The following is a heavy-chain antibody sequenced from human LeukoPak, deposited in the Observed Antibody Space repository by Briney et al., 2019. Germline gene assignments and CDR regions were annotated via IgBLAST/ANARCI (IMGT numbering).Heavy chain of an antibody. J-gene: IGHJ3*02. CDR3: AKGSDFWSGSI. D-gene: IGHD3-3*01. CDR1: GFTFDDYA. CDR2: ISWNSGSI. V-gene: IGHV3-9*01. Sequence: GGSLRLSCAASGFTFDDYAMHWVRQAPGKGLEWVSGISWNSGSIGYADSVKGRFTIPRDNTKNSLYLQMNSLRAEDTALYYCAKGSDFWSGSIWGQGTMVTVSS.